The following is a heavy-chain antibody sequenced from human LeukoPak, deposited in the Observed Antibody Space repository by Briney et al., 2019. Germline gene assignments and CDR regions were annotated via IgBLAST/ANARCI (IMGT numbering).Heavy chain of an antibody. J-gene: IGHJ5*02. CDR2: ISWDGGST. V-gene: IGHV3-43*01. Sequence: PGGSLRLSCAASGFTFDDYTMHWVRQAPGKGLEWVSLISWDGGSTYYADSVKGRFTISRDNSKNSLYLQMNSLRTEDTALYYCAKGGYYGSGSYPFDPWGQGTLVTVSS. D-gene: IGHD3-10*01. CDR1: GFTFDDYT. CDR3: AKGGYYGSGSYPFDP.